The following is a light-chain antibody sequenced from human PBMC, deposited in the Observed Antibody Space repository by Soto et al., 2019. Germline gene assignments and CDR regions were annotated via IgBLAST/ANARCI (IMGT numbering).Light chain of an antibody. V-gene: IGKV3-20*01. CDR1: QSVNNY. CDR3: QQHGISHIT. J-gene: IGKJ5*01. Sequence: EIVMTQSPATVSVSPGERATLSCRASQSVNNYLAWYQQKPGQAPRLLVYGASSRATGIPDRFSGSGSGTDFTLTISRLEPEDFAVYYCQQHGISHITFGQGTRLEIK. CDR2: GAS.